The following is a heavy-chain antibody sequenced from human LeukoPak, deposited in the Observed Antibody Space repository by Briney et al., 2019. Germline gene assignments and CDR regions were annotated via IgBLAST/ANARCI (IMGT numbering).Heavy chain of an antibody. CDR3: ARGQQWFDP. CDR2: IYSSGST. CDR1: GGSISGYY. J-gene: IGHJ5*02. D-gene: IGHD6-13*01. Sequence: PSETLSLTCTVSGGSISGYYWTWLRQPPGKGLEWIGYIYSSGSTKYNPSLKSPITISVDTSKNQLSRKLSSVTAADTAVYYCARGQQWFDPWGQGTLVTVSS. V-gene: IGHV4-59*12.